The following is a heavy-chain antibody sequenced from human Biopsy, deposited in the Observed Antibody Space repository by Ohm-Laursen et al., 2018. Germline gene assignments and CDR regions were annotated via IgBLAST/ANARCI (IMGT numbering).Heavy chain of an antibody. D-gene: IGHD3-9*01. V-gene: IGHV1-69*01. CDR1: GGTFSNSA. CDR3: APQTPRDPDILAGAYHYDMAV. J-gene: IGHJ6*02. Sequence: SSVKVSCKVSGGTFSNSAISWVRQAPGQGLEWMGGIITFFRTVNYAQNFQGRLTITADEFTDTAYMELRSLGSEDTAVYYCAPQTPRDPDILAGAYHYDMAVWGQGTTVTVSS. CDR2: IITFFRTV.